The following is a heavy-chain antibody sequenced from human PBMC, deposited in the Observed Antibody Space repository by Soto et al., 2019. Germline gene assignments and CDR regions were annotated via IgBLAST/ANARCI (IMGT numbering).Heavy chain of an antibody. CDR1: GGTFSSYA. J-gene: IGHJ4*02. D-gene: IGHD4-17*01. CDR3: ARLRDYGDEN. V-gene: IGHV1-69*13. CDR2: IIPIFGTA. Sequence: RASVKVSCKASGGTFSSYAISWVRQAPGQGLEWMGGIIPIFGTANYAQKFQGRVTITADESTSTAYMELSSLRSEDTAVYYCARLRDYGDENWGQGTLVTVSS.